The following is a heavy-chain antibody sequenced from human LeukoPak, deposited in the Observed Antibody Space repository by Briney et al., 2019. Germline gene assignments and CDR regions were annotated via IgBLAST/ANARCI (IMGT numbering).Heavy chain of an antibody. CDR2: INQEGSHK. J-gene: IGHJ4*02. Sequence: GGSLRLSCAASGFTFSSYWMSWIRQAPGKGLEWVANINQEGSHKNYVDSVKGRFTISRDNSKNTLYLQMNSLRAEDTAVYYCARENYGSGSYPDYWGQGTLVTVSS. V-gene: IGHV3-7*01. D-gene: IGHD3-10*01. CDR1: GFTFSSYW. CDR3: ARENYGSGSYPDY.